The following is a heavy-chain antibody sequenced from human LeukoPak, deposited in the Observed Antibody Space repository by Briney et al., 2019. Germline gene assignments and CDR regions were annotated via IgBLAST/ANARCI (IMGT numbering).Heavy chain of an antibody. J-gene: IGHJ6*02. CDR2: IIPIFGTA. V-gene: IGHV1-69*05. D-gene: IGHD1-14*01. CDR3: ARGHQTGYYYYGMDV. Sequence: SVKVSCKASGGTFSSYAISWVRQAPGQGLEWMGGIIPIFGTANYAQKFQGWVTMTRDTSISTAYMELSRLRSDDTAVYYCARGHQTGYYYYGMDVWGQGTTVTVSS. CDR1: GGTFSSYA.